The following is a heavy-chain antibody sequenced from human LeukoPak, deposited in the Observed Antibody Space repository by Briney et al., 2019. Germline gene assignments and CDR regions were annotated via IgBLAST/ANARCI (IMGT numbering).Heavy chain of an antibody. Sequence: SETLYLTCTVSGGSISSSSYYWGWIRQPPGKGLEWIGSIYYSGSTYYNPSLKSRVTISVDTSKNQFSLKLSSVTAADTAVYYCARESPYGDYVLRYFDYWGQGTLVTVSS. CDR1: GGSISSSSYY. V-gene: IGHV4-39*02. CDR3: ARESPYGDYVLRYFDY. J-gene: IGHJ4*02. CDR2: IYYSGST. D-gene: IGHD4-17*01.